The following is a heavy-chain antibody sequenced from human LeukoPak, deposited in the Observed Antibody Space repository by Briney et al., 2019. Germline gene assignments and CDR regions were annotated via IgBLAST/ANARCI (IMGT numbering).Heavy chain of an antibody. V-gene: IGHV3-7*03. D-gene: IGHD3-22*01. CDR1: GFTFSGFW. CDR2: INSDGSEG. J-gene: IGHJ6*02. Sequence: GGSLRLSCAVSGFTFSGFWMSWSRQAPGKGLEWVASINSDGSEGYYADVVKGRFTISRDNAKNSLYLQINSLRAEDTAVYYCARYFASSGYYWEVYYGMDVWGQGTTVTVSS. CDR3: ARYFASSGYYWEVYYGMDV.